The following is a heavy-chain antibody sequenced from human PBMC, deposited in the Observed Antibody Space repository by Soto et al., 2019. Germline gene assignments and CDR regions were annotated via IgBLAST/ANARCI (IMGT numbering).Heavy chain of an antibody. D-gene: IGHD1-26*01. CDR3: GRSVVGATGEILYNAMDV. CDR2: INPASGHT. V-gene: IGHV1-3*01. J-gene: IGHJ6*02. CDR1: GYTFTTYA. Sequence: QVQLVQSGAEVKKPGASVKVSCKACGYTFTTYALHWVRQAPGQRPEWMGWINPASGHTKYSKKFQDRVTITRDTSACTGYMELSSLRSEDTAVYYCGRSVVGATGEILYNAMDVWGQGTTVTVSS.